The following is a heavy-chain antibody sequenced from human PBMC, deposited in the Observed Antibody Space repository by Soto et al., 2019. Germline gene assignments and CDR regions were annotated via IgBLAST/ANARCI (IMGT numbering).Heavy chain of an antibody. V-gene: IGHV1-3*01. Sequence: QVQLLQSGAEVKKPGASVKVSCKASGYTFTNYVMHWVRQAPGQRLEWMGRINAGNGNTKYSQKLQGRVTITRDTSASIAYMELSSLRSEDTAVYYCARARIIETFDYWGQGTLVTVSS. D-gene: IGHD3-10*01. CDR3: ARARIIETFDY. J-gene: IGHJ4*02. CDR1: GYTFTNYV. CDR2: INAGNGNT.